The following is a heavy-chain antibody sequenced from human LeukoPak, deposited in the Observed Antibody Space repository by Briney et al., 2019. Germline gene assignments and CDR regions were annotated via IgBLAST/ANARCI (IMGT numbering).Heavy chain of an antibody. CDR2: ISSSGSTI. V-gene: IGHV3-48*03. Sequence: PGGSLRLSCAASGFTFSSYEVNWVRQAPGKGLEWVSYISSSGSTIYYADSVKGRFTISRDNAKNSLYLQMNSLRAEDTAVYYCARVSLVGANDYWGQGTLVTVSS. CDR3: ARVSLVGANDY. CDR1: GFTFSSYE. J-gene: IGHJ4*02. D-gene: IGHD1-26*01.